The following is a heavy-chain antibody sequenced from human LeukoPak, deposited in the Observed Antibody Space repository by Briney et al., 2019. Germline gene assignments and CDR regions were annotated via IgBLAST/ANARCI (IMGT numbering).Heavy chain of an antibody. CDR1: GFPFSSHS. Sequence: GGSLRLSCAASGFPFSSHSMNWVRQAPGRGLEWVSCISTSSSTIHYADSVKGQFTISRDNAKNSLYLQMNSLRAEDTAVYYCAIDHHRRLYDSQARDTFDIWGQGTMVTVSS. J-gene: IGHJ3*02. V-gene: IGHV3-48*04. CDR2: ISTSSSTI. CDR3: AIDHHRRLYDSQARDTFDI. D-gene: IGHD3-22*01.